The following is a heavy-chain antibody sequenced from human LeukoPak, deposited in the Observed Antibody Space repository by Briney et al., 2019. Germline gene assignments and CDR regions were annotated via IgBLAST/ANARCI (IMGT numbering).Heavy chain of an antibody. CDR3: ARGRGCSSTSCYPDY. V-gene: IGHV3-21*01. D-gene: IGHD2-2*01. Sequence: PGGSLRLSCAASGFSFSGYTINWVRQAPGKGLEWVPSISPSSSYIYYADSVKGRFTISRDNAKNSLYLQMNSLRAEDTAVYYCARGRGCSSTSCYPDYWGQGTLVTVSS. J-gene: IGHJ4*02. CDR2: ISPSSSYI. CDR1: GFSFSGYT.